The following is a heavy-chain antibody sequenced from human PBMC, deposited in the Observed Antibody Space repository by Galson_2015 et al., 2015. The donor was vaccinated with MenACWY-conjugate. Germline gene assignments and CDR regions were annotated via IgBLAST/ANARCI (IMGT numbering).Heavy chain of an antibody. Sequence: SETLSLTCTVSGGFISSSSYYWGWIRQPPGKGLEWIGNIYYSGSTYYNPSLTSRLTMSSDTSRDQFSLRLSSVTDADTAVYYCASTCDSSGGNFASWGQGILVTVSS. CDR2: IYYSGST. J-gene: IGHJ4*02. CDR1: GGFISSSSYY. D-gene: IGHD3-22*01. CDR3: ASTCDSSGGNFAS. V-gene: IGHV4-39*01.